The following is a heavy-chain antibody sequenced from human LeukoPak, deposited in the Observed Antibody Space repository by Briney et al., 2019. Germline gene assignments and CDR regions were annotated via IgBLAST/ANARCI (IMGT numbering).Heavy chain of an antibody. J-gene: IGHJ4*02. CDR3: ARDGGVLMAAAGFDY. Sequence: GGSLRLSCAASGFTFSSYGMHWVRQAPGKGLEWVAVIWYDGSNKYYADSVKGRFAISRDNSKNTLYLQMNSLRAEDTAVYYCARDGGVLMAAAGFDYWGQGTLVTVSS. D-gene: IGHD6-13*01. CDR1: GFTFSSYG. CDR2: IWYDGSNK. V-gene: IGHV3-33*01.